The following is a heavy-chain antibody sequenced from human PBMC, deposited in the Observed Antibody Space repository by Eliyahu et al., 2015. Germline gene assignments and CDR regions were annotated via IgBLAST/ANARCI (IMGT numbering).Heavy chain of an antibody. CDR2: IYHSWST. Sequence: QPPGKGLEWIGEIYHSWSTNYNPXLKSRVTISVDKSKNQFSLKLSSVTAADTAVYYCARDFGPYDFVAGGDYYYYGMDVWGQGTTVTVSS. V-gene: IGHV4-4*02. CDR3: ARDFGPYDFVAGGDYYYYGMDV. J-gene: IGHJ6*02. D-gene: IGHD3-3*01.